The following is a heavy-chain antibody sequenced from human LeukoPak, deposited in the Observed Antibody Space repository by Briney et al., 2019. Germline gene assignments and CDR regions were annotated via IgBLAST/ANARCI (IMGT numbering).Heavy chain of an antibody. CDR1: GDSISSHY. J-gene: IGHJ4*02. Sequence: PWGTLSLTCTVSGDSISSHYMSWVRQPPGKGLEWVGYIHYSVTTKYNPYPKRGISISVDTSKNQFYLKLTSVTDADTAVYYCARLHYDTSGLYYYFDYWGQGTLVTVSS. V-gene: IGHV4-59*08. CDR3: ARLHYDTSGLYYYFDY. D-gene: IGHD3-22*01. CDR2: IHYSVTT.